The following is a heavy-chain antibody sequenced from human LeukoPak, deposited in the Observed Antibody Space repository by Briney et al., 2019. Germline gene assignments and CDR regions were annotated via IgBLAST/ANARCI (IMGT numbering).Heavy chain of an antibody. D-gene: IGHD6-13*01. CDR2: ISWDGGST. V-gene: IGHV3-43*01. J-gene: IGHJ4*02. Sequence: GGSLRLSCAASGFTFDDYTMHWVRQAPGKGLEWVSLISWDGGSTYYADSVKGRFTISRDNSKNSLYLQMNSLRTEDTALYYCAKEMRRKDENRWAAAGTGTFDYWGQGTLVTVSS. CDR1: GFTFDDYT. CDR3: AKEMRRKDENRWAAAGTGTFDY.